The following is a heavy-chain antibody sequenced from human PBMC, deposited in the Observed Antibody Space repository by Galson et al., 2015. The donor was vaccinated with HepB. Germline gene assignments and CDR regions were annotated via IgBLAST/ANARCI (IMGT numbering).Heavy chain of an antibody. CDR1: GFTFSNYW. D-gene: IGHD3-10*01. V-gene: IGHV3-7*01. J-gene: IGHJ4*02. CDR3: ARGCLDDVLLWFGELLYQDY. CDR2: IKQDGSEQ. Sequence: SLRLSCAASGFTFSNYWMSWVRQAPGKGLEWVANIKQDGSEQYYVDSVKGRFTISRDNANNSLYPQMNSLRAEDTAVDYCARGCLDDVLLWFGELLYQDYWGQGTLVTVSS.